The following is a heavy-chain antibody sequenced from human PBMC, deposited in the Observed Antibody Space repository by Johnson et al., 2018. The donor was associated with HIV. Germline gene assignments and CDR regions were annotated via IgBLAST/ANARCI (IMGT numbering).Heavy chain of an antibody. Sequence: EVHLVESGGGVVRPGGSLRLSCAASGFKFDDYGMSWVRQVPGKGLEWVSGVNCNGGSTGYVDSVKGRFTISRDNAKNSLSLQMNSLRAEDTAVYYCARVMYGGSSKSAAFDIWGQGTMVTVSS. J-gene: IGHJ3*02. D-gene: IGHD1-26*01. CDR1: GFKFDDYG. CDR2: VNCNGGST. V-gene: IGHV3-20*04. CDR3: ARVMYGGSSKSAAFDI.